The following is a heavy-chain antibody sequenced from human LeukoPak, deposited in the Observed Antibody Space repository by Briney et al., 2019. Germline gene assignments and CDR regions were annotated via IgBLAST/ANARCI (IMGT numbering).Heavy chain of an antibody. V-gene: IGHV4-4*07. CDR2: IYTSGST. J-gene: IGHJ4*02. CDR3: ARIYYDSSGYRYYFDY. D-gene: IGHD3-22*01. CDR1: GGSISSYY. Sequence: PSGTLSLTCTVSGGSISSYYWSWIRQPAGKGLEWIGRIYTSGSTNYNPSLKSRVTMSVDTSKNQFSLKLSSVTAADTAVYYCARIYYDSSGYRYYFDYWGQGTLVTVSS.